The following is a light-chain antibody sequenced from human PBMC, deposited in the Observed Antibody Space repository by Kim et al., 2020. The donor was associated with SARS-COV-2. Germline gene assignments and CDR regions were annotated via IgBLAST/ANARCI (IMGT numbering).Light chain of an antibody. J-gene: IGKJ4*01. CDR2: DAF. V-gene: IGKV3-11*01. CDR1: QSVSSY. Sequence: EIVLTQSPATLSLSPGERATLPCRASQSVSSYLAWYQQRPGQAPRLLIYDAFNRAPGIPDRFSGSGSGTDFTLTISSLESEDFAVYYCQQRSNWPLTFGGGTKVDIK. CDR3: QQRSNWPLT.